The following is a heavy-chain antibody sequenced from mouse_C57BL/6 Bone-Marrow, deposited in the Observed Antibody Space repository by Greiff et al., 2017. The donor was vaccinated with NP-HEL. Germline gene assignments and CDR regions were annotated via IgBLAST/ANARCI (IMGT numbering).Heavy chain of an antibody. V-gene: IGHV1-82*01. CDR2: IYPGDGDT. CDR3: ANRRYFDY. J-gene: IGHJ2*01. D-gene: IGHD3-2*02. Sequence: VQGVESGPELVKPGASVKISCKASGYAFSSSWMNWVKQRPGKGLEWIGRIYPGDGDTNYNGKFKGKATLTADKSSSTAYMQLSSLTSEDSAVYFCANRRYFDYGGQGTTLTVSS. CDR1: GYAFSSSW.